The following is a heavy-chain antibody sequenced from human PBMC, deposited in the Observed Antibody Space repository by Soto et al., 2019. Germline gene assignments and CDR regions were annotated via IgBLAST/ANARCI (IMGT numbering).Heavy chain of an antibody. Sequence: SETLSLTCTVSGGSISSGGYYWSWIRQHPGKGLEWIGYIYYSGSTTYNPSLKSRVTISVDTSKNQFSLKLNSVTAADTAVYYCARLGGYYQAFDRWGQGSLVTVSS. CDR2: IYYSGST. D-gene: IGHD3-22*01. CDR1: GGSISSGGYY. J-gene: IGHJ4*02. CDR3: ARLGGYYQAFDR. V-gene: IGHV4-61*08.